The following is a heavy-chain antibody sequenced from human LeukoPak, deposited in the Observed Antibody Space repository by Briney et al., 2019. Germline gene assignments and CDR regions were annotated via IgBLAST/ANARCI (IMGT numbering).Heavy chain of an antibody. CDR2: IRYDGSNK. Sequence: GGSLRLSCAASGFTFSSYGMHWVRQAPGKGLEWVAFIRYDGSNKYYADSVKGRFTISRDNSKNTLYLQMNSLRAEDTAVYYCAKSFRDILTGYYTKGDYYYMDVWGKGTTVTISS. J-gene: IGHJ6*03. D-gene: IGHD3-9*01. CDR1: GFTFSSYG. V-gene: IGHV3-30*02. CDR3: AKSFRDILTGYYTKGDYYYMDV.